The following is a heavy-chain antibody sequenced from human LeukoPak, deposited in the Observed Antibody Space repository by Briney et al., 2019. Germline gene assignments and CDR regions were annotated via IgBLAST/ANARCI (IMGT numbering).Heavy chain of an antibody. CDR3: ARGSRYDSSGYYYYYYYYMDV. CDR1: GGSISSSNW. Sequence: SETLSLTCAVSGGSISSSNWWSWVRPPPGKGLEWIGEIYHSGSTNYNPSLKSRVTISVDKSKNQFSLKLSSVTAADTAVYYCARGSRYDSSGYYYYYYYYMDVWGKGTTVTVSS. CDR2: IYHSGST. V-gene: IGHV4-4*02. D-gene: IGHD3-22*01. J-gene: IGHJ6*03.